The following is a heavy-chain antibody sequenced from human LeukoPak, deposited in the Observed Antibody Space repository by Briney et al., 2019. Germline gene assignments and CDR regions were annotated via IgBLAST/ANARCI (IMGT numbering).Heavy chain of an antibody. CDR2: INHSGST. CDR3: ARGAYFYGSGINWFDP. V-gene: IGHV4-34*01. CDR1: GGSFSGYY. D-gene: IGHD3-10*01. J-gene: IGHJ5*02. Sequence: TSETLSLTCAVYGGSFSGYYWSWIRQPPGKGLEWIGEINHSGSTNYNPSLKSRVTISVETSKNQFSLKLSSVTAADTAVYYCARGAYFYGSGINWFDPWGQGTLITVSS.